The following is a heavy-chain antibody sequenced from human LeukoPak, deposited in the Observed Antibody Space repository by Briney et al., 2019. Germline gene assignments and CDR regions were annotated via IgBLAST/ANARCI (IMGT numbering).Heavy chain of an antibody. CDR1: GGSISSGGYY. Sequence: SQTLSLTCTVSGGSISSGGYYWSWIRQPPGKGLEWIGYIYHSGSTYYNPSLKSRVTISVDRSKNQFSLKLSSVTAADTAVYYCARDFLPPHYTATIRPDCFDLWGRGTLVTVSS. D-gene: IGHD5-12*01. J-gene: IGHJ2*01. V-gene: IGHV4-30-2*01. CDR3: ARDFLPPHYTATIRPDCFDL. CDR2: IYHSGST.